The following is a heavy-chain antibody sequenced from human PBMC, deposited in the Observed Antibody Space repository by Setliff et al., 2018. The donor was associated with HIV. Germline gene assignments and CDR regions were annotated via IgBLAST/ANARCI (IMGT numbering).Heavy chain of an antibody. CDR1: GFTFSNYD. D-gene: IGHD5-12*01. CDR3: AKEGEWQRSRGYMDV. CDR2: ISYDGSNK. J-gene: IGHJ6*03. V-gene: IGHV3-30*18. Sequence: GGSLRLSCAASGFTFSNYDMHWVRQAPGKGLEWVAVISYDGSNKYYTDSVKGRFTISRANSKNTLYLQMKSLRAEDTAVYYCAKEGEWQRSRGYMDVWGKGTTVTVSS.